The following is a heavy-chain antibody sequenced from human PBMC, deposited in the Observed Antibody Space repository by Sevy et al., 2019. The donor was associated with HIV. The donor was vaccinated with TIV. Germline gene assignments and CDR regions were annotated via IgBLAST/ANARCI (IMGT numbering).Heavy chain of an antibody. V-gene: IGHV4-39*01. CDR2: IYYSGST. D-gene: IGHD4-17*01. CDR3: AGPVGLGGDFYAPRQDNYYYYGMDV. J-gene: IGHJ6*02. CDR1: GGSISSSSYY. Sequence: SETLSLTCTVSGGSISSSSYYWGWIRQPPGKGLEWIGSIYYSGSTYYNPSLKSRVTISVDTSKNQFSLKLSSVTAADTAVYYCAGPVGLGGDFYAPRQDNYYYYGMDVWGQGTTVTVSS.